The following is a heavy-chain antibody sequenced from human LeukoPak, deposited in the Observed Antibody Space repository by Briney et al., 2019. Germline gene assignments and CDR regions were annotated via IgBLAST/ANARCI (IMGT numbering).Heavy chain of an antibody. CDR2: INAGNGNT. J-gene: IGHJ5*02. Sequence: ASVKVSCKASGYTFTSYAMHWVRQAPGQRLEWMGWINAGNGNTKYSQKFQGRVTITRDTSASTAYMELSSLRSEDTAVYYCAREELLWFGEFVNWFDPWGQGTLVTVPS. CDR1: GYTFTSYA. CDR3: AREELLWFGEFVNWFDP. V-gene: IGHV1-3*01. D-gene: IGHD3-10*01.